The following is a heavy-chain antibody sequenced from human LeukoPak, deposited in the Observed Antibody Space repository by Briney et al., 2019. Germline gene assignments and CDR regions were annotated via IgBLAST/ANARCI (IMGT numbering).Heavy chain of an antibody. V-gene: IGHV3-9*01. CDR3: AKGSGSYYKGVDY. J-gene: IGHJ4*02. D-gene: IGHD3-10*01. Sequence: GGSLRLPCAASGFTFDDYAMHWVRQAPGKGLEWVSGISWNSGSIGYADSVKGRFTISRDNAKNSLYLQMNSLRAEDTALYYCAKGSGSYYKGVDYWGQGTLVTVSS. CDR2: ISWNSGSI. CDR1: GFTFDDYA.